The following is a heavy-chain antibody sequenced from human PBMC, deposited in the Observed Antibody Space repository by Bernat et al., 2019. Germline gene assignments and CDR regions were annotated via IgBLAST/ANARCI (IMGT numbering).Heavy chain of an antibody. J-gene: IGHJ4*02. D-gene: IGHD2-2*01. CDR1: GFTFSSYG. Sequence: QVQLVESGGGVVQPGRSLRLSCAASGFTFSSYGMHWVRQAPGKGLEWVAVIWYDGSNKYYADSVKGRFTISRDKSKNTLYLQMNSLRAEDTAVYYCARDRHCSSTSCYWYFDYWGQGTLVTVSS. CDR3: ARDRHCSSTSCYWYFDY. V-gene: IGHV3-33*01. CDR2: IWYDGSNK.